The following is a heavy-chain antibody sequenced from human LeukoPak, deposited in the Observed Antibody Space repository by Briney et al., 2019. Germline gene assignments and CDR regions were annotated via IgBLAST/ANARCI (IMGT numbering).Heavy chain of an antibody. J-gene: IGHJ4*02. V-gene: IGHV1-2*02. CDR2: INPNSGGT. CDR3: AIIERGSVYRLDY. D-gene: IGHD2-2*02. Sequence: GASVKVSCKASGYTFTGYYMHWVRQAPGQGLEWMGWINPNSGGTNYAQKFQGRVTMTRDTSISTAYMELSRLRSDDTAVYYCAIIERGSVYRLDYWGQGTLVTVSS. CDR1: GYTFTGYY.